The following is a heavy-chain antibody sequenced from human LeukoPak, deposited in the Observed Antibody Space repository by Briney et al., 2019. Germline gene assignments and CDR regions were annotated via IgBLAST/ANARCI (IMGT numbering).Heavy chain of an antibody. CDR3: ASMIDSSGYYSSF. D-gene: IGHD3-22*01. Sequence: SETLSLTCTVSGGSISSSNYYWGWIRQPPGKGLEWIGSIYYSGSTYYNPSLKSRVTISVDTSKNQFSLKLSSVTAADTAVYYCASMIDSSGYYSSFWGQGTLVTVSS. CDR1: GGSISSSNYY. V-gene: IGHV4-39*07. CDR2: IYYSGST. J-gene: IGHJ4*02.